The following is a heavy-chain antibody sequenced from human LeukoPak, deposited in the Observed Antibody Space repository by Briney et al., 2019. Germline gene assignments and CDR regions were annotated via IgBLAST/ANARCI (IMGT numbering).Heavy chain of an antibody. CDR1: GVSISSDGYY. D-gene: IGHD2-15*01. V-gene: IGHV4-39*01. Sequence: SETLSLTCTSSGVSISSDGYYWGWVRQPPGKGLEWIGTIYYSGTYYNPSLKSRVTVSVDTSKNQFSLKLSSVTAADTAMYYCARIGGSRVFGDYWGQGILVTVSS. CDR2: IYYSGT. J-gene: IGHJ4*02. CDR3: ARIGGSRVFGDY.